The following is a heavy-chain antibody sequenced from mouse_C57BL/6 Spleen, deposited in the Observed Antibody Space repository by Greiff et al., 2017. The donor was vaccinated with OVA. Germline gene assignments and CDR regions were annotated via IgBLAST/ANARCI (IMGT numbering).Heavy chain of an antibody. Sequence: VQLQQSGPELVQPRASVKISCQASGSSFPGYYMHWVKQSHGNILDWIGYIYPYNGVSSYNQKFKCKATLTVDKSSSTAYIELRSLTSEYSAVYYRASGHDYDYWGQGTTLTVSS. CDR1: GSSFPGYY. D-gene: IGHD2-4*01. CDR3: ASGHDYDY. J-gene: IGHJ2*01. V-gene: IGHV1-31*01. CDR2: IYPYNGVS.